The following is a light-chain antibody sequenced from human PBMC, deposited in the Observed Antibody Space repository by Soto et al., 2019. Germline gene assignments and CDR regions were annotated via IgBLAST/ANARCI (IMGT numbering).Light chain of an antibody. CDR1: SVDINY. V-gene: IGLV2-8*01. CDR2: EVT. Sequence: LTQPPSASGSRGQSVTISCTGTSVDINYVSWFQQHPGKAPKLIICEVTKRPSGVPDRFSGSKSGNTASLTVSGLQDDDEADYYCSSYAGRDIWVFGGGTKVTVL. J-gene: IGLJ3*02. CDR3: SSYAGRDIWV.